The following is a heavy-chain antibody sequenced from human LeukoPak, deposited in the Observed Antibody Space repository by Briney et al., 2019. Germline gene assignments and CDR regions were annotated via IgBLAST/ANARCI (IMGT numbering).Heavy chain of an antibody. D-gene: IGHD6-19*01. V-gene: IGHV3-13*03. CDR2: IGTAGDT. Sequence: GSLRLSCAACGFTFSSYDMHWGRQATGKGLEWVSAIGTAGDTYYPGSVKGQFTISRENAKNSLYLQMNSLRAEDTAVYYCARGPAVADYFQKYYMDVWGKGTTVTVSS. J-gene: IGHJ6*03. CDR1: GFTFSSYD. CDR3: ARGPAVADYFQKYYMDV.